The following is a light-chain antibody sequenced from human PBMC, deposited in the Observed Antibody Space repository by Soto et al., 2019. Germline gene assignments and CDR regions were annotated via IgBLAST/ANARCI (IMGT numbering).Light chain of an antibody. CDR2: GAS. CDR3: HQYGSSPST. CDR1: QSVSGSF. J-gene: IGKJ1*01. Sequence: EIVFTQSPGTLSLSPGERATLSCRVSQSVSGSFLAWYQQKPGQAPRLLIYGASSRATGIPDRISGSGSGTDFTLTISRLEPEDFAVYYCHQYGSSPSTFGQGTKVDIK. V-gene: IGKV3-20*01.